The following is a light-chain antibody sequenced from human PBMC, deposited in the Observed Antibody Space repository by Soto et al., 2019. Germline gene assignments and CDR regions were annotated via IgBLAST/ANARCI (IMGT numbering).Light chain of an antibody. CDR3: QQYNDWPL. J-gene: IGKJ3*01. CDR1: QSVSNN. V-gene: IGKV3D-15*01. CDR2: GTS. Sequence: EIVLTQSPATLSMSPGERATLSCRASQSVSNNLAWYQQKPGQAPRLLIYGTSARATDIPARFSGSGSGTEFTLTISSLQAEYSAVYYCQQYNDWPLFGARTKVDIK.